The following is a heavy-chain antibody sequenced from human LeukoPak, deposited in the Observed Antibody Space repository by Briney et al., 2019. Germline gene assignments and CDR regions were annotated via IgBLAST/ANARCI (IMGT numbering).Heavy chain of an antibody. J-gene: IGHJ4*02. Sequence: SETLSLTCAVYGGSFSGYYWSWIRQPPGKGLEWIGEIDHSGSTNYNPSLKSRVTISVDTSKNQFSLKLSSVTAADTAVYYCARGGKITFGGVIGKYYFDYWGQGTLVTVSS. V-gene: IGHV4-34*01. CDR1: GGSFSGYY. CDR2: IDHSGST. CDR3: ARGGKITFGGVIGKYYFDY. D-gene: IGHD3-16*02.